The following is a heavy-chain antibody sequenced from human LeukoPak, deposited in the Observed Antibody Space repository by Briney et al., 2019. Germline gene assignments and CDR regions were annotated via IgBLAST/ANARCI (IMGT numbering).Heavy chain of an antibody. CDR1: GYTFTGYY. Sequence: APVKVSCKASGYTFTGYYMHWVRQAPGQGLEWMGWINPNSGGTNYAQKFQGRVTMTRDTSISTAYMELSRLRSDDTAVYYCARLRTGSSWFDPWGQGTLITVSS. CDR2: INPNSGGT. D-gene: IGHD2-2*01. CDR3: ARLRTGSSWFDP. V-gene: IGHV1-2*02. J-gene: IGHJ5*02.